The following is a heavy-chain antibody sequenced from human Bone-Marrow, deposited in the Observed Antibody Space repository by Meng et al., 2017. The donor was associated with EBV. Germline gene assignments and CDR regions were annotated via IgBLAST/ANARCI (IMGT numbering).Heavy chain of an antibody. V-gene: IGHV4-39*07. D-gene: IGHD5-24*01. J-gene: IGHJ4*02. CDR3: ARDGYNFPPDY. CDR2: IYYSGST. CDR1: GGSISSSSYY. Sequence: LQASGPERVKPPGTLSLTCTVSGGSISSSSYYWGWIRQPPGKGLEWIGSIYYSGSTYYNPSLKSRVTISVDTSKNQFSLKLSSVTAADTAVYYCARDGYNFPPDYWGQGTLVTVSS.